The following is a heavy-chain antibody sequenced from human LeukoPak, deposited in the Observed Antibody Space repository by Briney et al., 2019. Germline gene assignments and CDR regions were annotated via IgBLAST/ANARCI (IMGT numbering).Heavy chain of an antibody. Sequence: GGSLRLSCAASGFTVSSNYMSWVRQAPGKGLEWVSVIYSGSSTYYADSVKGRFTISRDNSKNTLYLQMNSLRAEDTAVYYCASSGYSYLTYYYGMDVWGQGTTVTVSS. V-gene: IGHV3-53*01. CDR3: ASSGYSYLTYYYGMDV. CDR1: GFTVSSNY. CDR2: IYSGSST. J-gene: IGHJ6*02. D-gene: IGHD5-18*01.